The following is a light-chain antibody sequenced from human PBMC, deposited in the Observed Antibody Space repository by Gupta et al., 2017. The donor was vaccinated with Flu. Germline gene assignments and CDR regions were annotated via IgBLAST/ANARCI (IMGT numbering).Light chain of an antibody. CDR1: DIGIKY. Sequence: SSVLTQSPSVSVAPGQPARITCGGNDIGIKYVHWYQQKPGQAPVLVFDDGSYRPSGIPERFSVSKSGNTATLTISRVEAGDEADYYCQVWDSSGDPVIFGGGTKLTVV. CDR2: DGS. CDR3: QVWDSSGDPVI. J-gene: IGLJ2*01. V-gene: IGLV3-21*02.